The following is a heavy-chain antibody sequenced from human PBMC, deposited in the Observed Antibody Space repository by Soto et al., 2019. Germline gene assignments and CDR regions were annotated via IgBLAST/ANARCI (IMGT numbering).Heavy chain of an antibody. CDR3: ARESEDLTSNFDY. V-gene: IGHV3-21*06. J-gene: IGHJ4*02. Sequence: EVQLVESGGGLVKPGGPLRLSCAASGFTFTRHSMNWVRQAPRKGLEWVSSISSTTNYIYYGDSMKARFTISRDNAKNSLYLEMNSLRAEDTAVYYCARESEDLTSNFDYWGQGTLVTVSS. CDR1: GFTFTRHS. CDR2: ISSTTNYI.